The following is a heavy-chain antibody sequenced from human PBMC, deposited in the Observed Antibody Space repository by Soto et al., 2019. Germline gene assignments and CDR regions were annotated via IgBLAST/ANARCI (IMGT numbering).Heavy chain of an antibody. CDR2: LYWDDDK. J-gene: IGHJ4*02. V-gene: IGHV2-5*02. D-gene: IGHD3-10*01. CDR1: GFSLSNSGEG. CDR3: AHRRHPVRAMDY. Sequence: QITLKESGPTLVKPTQTLTLTCTLSGFSLSNSGEGVGWIRQPTGKALEWLALLYWDDDKRYSTSLTCRLTSTKDTSKNQVGLTMTNMDPVDTATYYCAHRRHPVRAMDYWGQGTLFTVSS.